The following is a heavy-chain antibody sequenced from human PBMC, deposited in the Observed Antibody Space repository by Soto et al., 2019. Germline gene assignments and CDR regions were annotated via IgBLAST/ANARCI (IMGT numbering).Heavy chain of an antibody. J-gene: IGHJ4*02. Sequence: SETLSLTCTVSGGSISSYYWSWIRQPPGKGLEWIGYIYYSGSTNYNPSLKSRVTISVDTSKNQFSLKLSSVTAADTAVYYCARGRDYGDYGLKDYWGQGTLVTVSS. CDR1: GGSISSYY. CDR3: ARGRDYGDYGLKDY. D-gene: IGHD4-17*01. CDR2: IYYSGST. V-gene: IGHV4-59*01.